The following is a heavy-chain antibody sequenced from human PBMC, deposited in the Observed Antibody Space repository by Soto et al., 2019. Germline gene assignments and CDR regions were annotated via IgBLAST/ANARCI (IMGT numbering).Heavy chain of an antibody. D-gene: IGHD4-17*01. CDR3: ARVRRLTTNYCYYGMDV. J-gene: IGHJ6*02. CDR2: IYYSGST. CDR1: GGSISSYY. Sequence: PSETLSLTCTVSGGSISSYYWSWIRQPPGKGLEWIGYIYYSGSTNYNPSLKGRVTISVDTSKDQFSLRLSSVTAADTAVYYCARVRRLTTNYCYYGMDVWGQGTTVTVSS. V-gene: IGHV4-59*01.